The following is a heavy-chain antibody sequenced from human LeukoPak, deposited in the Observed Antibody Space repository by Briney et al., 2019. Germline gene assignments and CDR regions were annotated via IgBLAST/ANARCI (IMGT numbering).Heavy chain of an antibody. CDR1: GGSISSSSYY. CDR2: IYYSGST. V-gene: IGHV4-39*01. CDR3: ARQTEWLRLLSFDY. Sequence: SETLSLTCTVSGGSISSSSYYWGWIRQPPGKGLEWIGSIYYSGSTYYNPSLKSRVTISVDTSKNQFSLKLSSVTAADTAVYYCARQTEWLRLLSFDYWGQGTLVTVAS. J-gene: IGHJ4*02. D-gene: IGHD5-12*01.